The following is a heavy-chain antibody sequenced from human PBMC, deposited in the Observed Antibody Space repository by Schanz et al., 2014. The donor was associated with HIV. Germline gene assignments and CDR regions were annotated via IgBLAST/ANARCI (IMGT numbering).Heavy chain of an antibody. Sequence: QVQLVQSGAEVGKPGASAKVSCKASGYSFTGYYIHWVRQAPGQGLEWMGWINPTNGKTFYTQKFRGRVTMTRDTSVNTASMEVSRLMSDDTAVYYCARNQYQMLPFDFWGQGTLVTVSS. CDR1: GYSFTGYY. V-gene: IGHV1-2*02. CDR2: INPTNGKT. J-gene: IGHJ4*02. CDR3: ARNQYQMLPFDF. D-gene: IGHD2-15*01.